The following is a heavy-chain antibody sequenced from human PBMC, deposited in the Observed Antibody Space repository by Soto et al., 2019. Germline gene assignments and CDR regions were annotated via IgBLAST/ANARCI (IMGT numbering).Heavy chain of an antibody. CDR2: IYSGGTT. CDR3: TRALTVTTVFDY. D-gene: IGHD4-17*01. Sequence: ESGGGLVQPGGSLRLSCAASGFTVSNNYMSWVRQAPGKGLEWVSVIYSGGTTYYADSVKGRFTISRDNSKNTLYLQLNSLRAEDTAVYYCTRALTVTTVFDYWGQGTLVTVSS. CDR1: GFTVSNNY. J-gene: IGHJ4*02. V-gene: IGHV3-66*01.